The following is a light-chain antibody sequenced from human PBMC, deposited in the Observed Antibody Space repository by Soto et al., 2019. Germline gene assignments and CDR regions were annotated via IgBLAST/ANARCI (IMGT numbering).Light chain of an antibody. J-gene: IGLJ1*01. Sequence: QSVLTQPPSASGPPGQSVTISCTGTSSDVGGYNYVSWYQQHPGKAPKLMIYEVSKRPSGVPDHFSGSKSGKTASLTVSGLQAEDEADYYCSSYAGSNNFVFGTGTKVTVL. CDR1: SSDVGGYNY. CDR3: SSYAGSNNFV. CDR2: EVS. V-gene: IGLV2-8*01.